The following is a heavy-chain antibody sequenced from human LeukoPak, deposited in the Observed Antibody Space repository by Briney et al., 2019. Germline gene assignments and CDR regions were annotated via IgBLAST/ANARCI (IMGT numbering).Heavy chain of an antibody. Sequence: GGSLRLSCSASGFSFSSDGMSWVRQAPGKGLEWVSVIYSGGSTYYADSVKGRFTISRDNSKNTLYLQMNSLRAEDTAVYYCARVDYGSGRYWQEADYWGQGTLVTVSS. J-gene: IGHJ4*02. D-gene: IGHD3-10*01. V-gene: IGHV3-66*01. CDR2: IYSGGST. CDR1: GFSFSSDG. CDR3: ARVDYGSGRYWQEADY.